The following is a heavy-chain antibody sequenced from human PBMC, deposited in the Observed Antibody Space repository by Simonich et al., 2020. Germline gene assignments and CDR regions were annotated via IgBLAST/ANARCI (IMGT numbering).Heavy chain of an antibody. D-gene: IGHD6-13*01. Sequence: QLQLQESGPGLVKPSETLSLTCTVSGGSISSSMYYWGWIRQPPGKGLEWIGSIYYSGSTYYNPSLNSRVTISVDTSKTQFSLKLSSVTAADTAVYYCARHAGFAFDIWGQGTMVTVSS. CDR3: ARHAGFAFDI. CDR1: GGSISSSMYY. V-gene: IGHV4-39*01. J-gene: IGHJ3*02. CDR2: IYYSGST.